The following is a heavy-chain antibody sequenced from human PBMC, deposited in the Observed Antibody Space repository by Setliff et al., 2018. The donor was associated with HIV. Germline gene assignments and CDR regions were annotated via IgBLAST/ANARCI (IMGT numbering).Heavy chain of an antibody. D-gene: IGHD1-26*01. CDR1: GFTFSSYS. CDR2: ISGNSGTK. J-gene: IGHJ4*02. CDR3: VRDYMWAFDY. V-gene: IGHV3-48*04. Sequence: PGGSLRLFCAASGFTFSSYSMNWVRQAPGKGLEWLSYISGNSGTKYYADSVRGRFTISRDNTKNSLYLQMNNLRAEDTAVYYCVRDYMWAFDYWGQGTLVTVSS.